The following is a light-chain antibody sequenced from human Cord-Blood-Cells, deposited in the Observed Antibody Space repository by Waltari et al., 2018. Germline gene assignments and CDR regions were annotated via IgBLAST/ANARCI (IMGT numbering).Light chain of an antibody. CDR1: QSVSSSY. CDR2: GAS. V-gene: IGKV3-20*01. CDR3: QQYGSLLT. J-gene: IGKJ4*01. Sequence: EIVLTQSPRTLSSSPGQTATLSCRASQSVSSSYLAWYQQKPGQAPRLLIYGASSRATGIPDRFSGSGSGTDFTLTISRLEPEDVAVYYCQQYGSLLTFGGGTKVEIK.